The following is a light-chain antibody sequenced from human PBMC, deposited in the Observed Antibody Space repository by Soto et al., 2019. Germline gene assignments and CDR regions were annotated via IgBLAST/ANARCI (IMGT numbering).Light chain of an antibody. CDR3: QQYDEFPLT. V-gene: IGKV1-33*01. CDR2: DAS. Sequence: DVRLTQSPSTLSASLGDRVAITCQASQSLGNYLNWFQQGPGTAPQLLISDASHLEPGVPLRSSGQRSESVFTLVITNLQDEDSATYYCQQYDEFPLTFGGGTRVEV. J-gene: IGKJ4*01. CDR1: QSLGNY.